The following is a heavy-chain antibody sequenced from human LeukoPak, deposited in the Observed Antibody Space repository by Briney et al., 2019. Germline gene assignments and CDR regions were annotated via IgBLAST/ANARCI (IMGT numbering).Heavy chain of an antibody. D-gene: IGHD2-2*01. Sequence: GGSLRLSCAASGLTFSSYSMNWVRQAPGKGLEWVSSISSSSSYIYYADSVKGRFTISRDNAKNSLYLQMNSLRAEDTAVYYCARDRVVVVPAAIASGGNWFDPWGQGTLVTVSS. CDR2: ISSSSSYI. V-gene: IGHV3-21*01. J-gene: IGHJ5*02. CDR1: GLTFSSYS. CDR3: ARDRVVVVPAAIASGGNWFDP.